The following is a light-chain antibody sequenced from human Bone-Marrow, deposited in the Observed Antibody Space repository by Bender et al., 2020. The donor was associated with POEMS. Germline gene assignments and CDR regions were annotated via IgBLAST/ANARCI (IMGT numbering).Light chain of an antibody. CDR3: SSYTTSNTLV. CDR1: SSDVGGYNY. CDR2: DVY. J-gene: IGLJ3*02. V-gene: IGLV2-14*01. Sequence: QSALTQPSSVSGSPGQSNTISCTGTSSDVGGYNYVSWYQQHSGKAPKLMIYDVYNRPSGVSNRFSGSKSGNTASMTISGLQAEDEANYYCSSYTTSNTLVFGGGTKLTVL.